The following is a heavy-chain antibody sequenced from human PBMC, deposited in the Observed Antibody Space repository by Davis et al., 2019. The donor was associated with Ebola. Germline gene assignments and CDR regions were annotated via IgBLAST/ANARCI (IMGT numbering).Heavy chain of an antibody. J-gene: IGHJ4*02. CDR2: IRDSGNDM. CDR3: VRDLYVAFDY. D-gene: IGHD2-15*01. CDR1: GLPFSTFP. Sequence: PGGSLRLSCAASGLPFSTFPMNWVRQAPGKGLEWLANIRDSGNDMYYADSVRGRFTISRDNAKNSLYLQMNSLRDEDTAIYYCVRDLYVAFDYWGQGILVSVSS. V-gene: IGHV3-48*02.